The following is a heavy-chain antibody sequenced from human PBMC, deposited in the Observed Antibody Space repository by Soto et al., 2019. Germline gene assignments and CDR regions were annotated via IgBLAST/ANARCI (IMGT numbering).Heavy chain of an antibody. CDR3: VRDTMRASAAASLDY. CDR2: IDPYDTGI. Sequence: GGSLRLSCAASGFAFSSEWMHWVRQAPGKGLVWVSRIDPYDTGITYAESVKGRFTISRDNADNSLHLHMSNLRVDDTALYFCVRDTMRASAAASLDYWGQGTQVTVSS. J-gene: IGHJ4*02. CDR1: GFAFSSEW. V-gene: IGHV3-74*01. D-gene: IGHD2-2*01.